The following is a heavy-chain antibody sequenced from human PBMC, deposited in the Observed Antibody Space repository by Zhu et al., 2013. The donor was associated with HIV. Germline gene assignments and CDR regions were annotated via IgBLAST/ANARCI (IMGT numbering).Heavy chain of an antibody. J-gene: IGHJ6*02. CDR3: ARNPYDSGFLVPDYYYYGMDV. V-gene: IGHV1-3*01. Sequence: QVQLVQSGAEVKKPGASVKVSCKASGYTFTSYAMHWVRQAPGQRLEWMGWINAGNGNTKYSQKFQGRVTITRDTSASTAYMELSSLRSEDTAVYYCARNPYDSGFLVPDYYYYGMDVWGQGTTVTVSS. CDR1: GYTFTSYA. CDR2: INAGNGNT. D-gene: IGHD3-3*01.